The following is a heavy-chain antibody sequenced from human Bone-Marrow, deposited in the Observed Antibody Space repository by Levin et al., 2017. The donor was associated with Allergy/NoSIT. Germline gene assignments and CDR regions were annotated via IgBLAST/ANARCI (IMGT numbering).Heavy chain of an antibody. CDR1: GDSLSELS. CDR3: ALVGGTAFPQNYYYGMDV. V-gene: IGHV1-24*01. CDR2: YDPEQRET. D-gene: IGHD1-26*01. Sequence: GESLKISCKVSGDSLSELSMHWVRQAPGKGPEWVGGYDPEQRETIYAQNFQGRVTVTEDTTTDTAHMELSSLTSEDTAIYYRALVGGTAFPQNYYYGMDVWGEGTTVTVSA. J-gene: IGHJ6*04.